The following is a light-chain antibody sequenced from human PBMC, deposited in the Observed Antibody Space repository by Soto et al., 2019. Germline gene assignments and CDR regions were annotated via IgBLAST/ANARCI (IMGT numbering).Light chain of an antibody. V-gene: IGLV2-8*01. CDR2: EVT. Sequence: QSALTQPPSASGSPGQSVTISCTGTSSDVGAYNYVSWYQQHAGKAPKLVIYEVTKRPSGVPDRFSGSKSANTASLTVSGLPEEDDADYYCRSFASSNTWVFGGGTKLTVL. CDR3: RSFASSNTWV. J-gene: IGLJ3*02. CDR1: SSDVGAYNY.